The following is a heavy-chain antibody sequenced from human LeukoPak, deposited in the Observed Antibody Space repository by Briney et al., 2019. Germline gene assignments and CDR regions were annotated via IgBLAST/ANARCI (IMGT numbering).Heavy chain of an antibody. CDR2: FYTSGTT. CDR1: GGSISSYS. D-gene: IGHD5-18*01. J-gene: IGHJ2*01. CDR3: AGTGVTLDWYFDL. V-gene: IGHV4-4*07. Sequence: PSETLSLTCSVSGGSISSYSWNWIRQPAGKGLEWIGRFYTSGTTNYNPSLKSRVTMSIDTSKNQVSLKMRSVTAADTAVYYCAGTGVTLDWYFDLWGRAPWSVSPQ.